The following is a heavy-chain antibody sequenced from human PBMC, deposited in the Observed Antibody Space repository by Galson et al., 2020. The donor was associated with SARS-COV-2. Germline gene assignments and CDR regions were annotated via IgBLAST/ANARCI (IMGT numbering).Heavy chain of an antibody. CDR1: GFTFSSYA. Sequence: GGSLRLSCAASGFTFSSYAMNWVRQAPGKGLEWVAVISYDGSNQYYADSVQGRFTISRDNSKNTLYLQMNSLRAEDTAVYYCARRDYYGSGTHALLEYWGQGTLVTVSS. CDR2: ISYDGSNQ. D-gene: IGHD3-10*01. CDR3: ARRDYYGSGTHALLEY. J-gene: IGHJ4*02. V-gene: IGHV3-30*04.